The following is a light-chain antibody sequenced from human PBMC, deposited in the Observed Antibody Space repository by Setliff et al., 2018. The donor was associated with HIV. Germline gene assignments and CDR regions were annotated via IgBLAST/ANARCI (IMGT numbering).Light chain of an antibody. J-gene: IGLJ1*01. CDR1: SSDIGRYNY. CDR3: CSYARGSTYV. Sequence: QSALAQPASVSGSPGQSITISCTGTSSDIGRYNYVSWYQQYPGRGPTLVIFDVSERPSGVSNRFSGSKSGNTASLIISGLQPDDEADYYCCSYARGSTYVFSSGTKGHRP. V-gene: IGLV2-14*03. CDR2: DVS.